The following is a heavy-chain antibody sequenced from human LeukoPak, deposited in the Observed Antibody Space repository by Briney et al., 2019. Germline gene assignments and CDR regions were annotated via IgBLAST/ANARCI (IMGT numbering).Heavy chain of an antibody. D-gene: IGHD5-18*01. CDR2: ISYDGSNK. CDR3: ARGRGYSYGFIVY. CDR1: GFTFSSYA. V-gene: IGHV3-30-3*01. Sequence: SGRSLRLSCAASGFTFSSYAMHWVRQAPGKGLEWVAVISYDGSNKYYADSVKGRFTISRDNSKNTLYLQMNSLRAEDTAVYYCARGRGYSYGFIVYWGQGTLVTVSS. J-gene: IGHJ4*02.